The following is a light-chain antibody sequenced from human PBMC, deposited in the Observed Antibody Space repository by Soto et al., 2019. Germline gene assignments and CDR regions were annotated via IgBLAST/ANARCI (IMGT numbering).Light chain of an antibody. Sequence: EIVLTQCPGTLSLSPGERATLSCRASQGVASRYLAWYQQKPGQAPRLLIYGASTRATGIPDRFSGSGLGTDFTLTISRLEPEDFAVYYCQQYGSSPIAFGQGTRLEI. V-gene: IGKV3-20*01. CDR1: QGVASRY. CDR2: GAS. J-gene: IGKJ5*01. CDR3: QQYGSSPIA.